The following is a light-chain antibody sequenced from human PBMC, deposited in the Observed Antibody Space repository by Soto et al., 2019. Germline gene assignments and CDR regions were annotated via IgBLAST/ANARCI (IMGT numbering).Light chain of an antibody. CDR3: QQYGGSPPVT. V-gene: IGKV3-20*01. CDR1: QSVTNSY. CDR2: GAS. Sequence: EIVLTQSPGTLSLSPGERATLSCRASQSVTNSYLAWYQQKAGQSPRLLIYGASKRATGIPDRFSGTGSGTDFTLTITRLEPEDFAVYYCQQYGGSPPVTIGGGTKVEL. J-gene: IGKJ4*01.